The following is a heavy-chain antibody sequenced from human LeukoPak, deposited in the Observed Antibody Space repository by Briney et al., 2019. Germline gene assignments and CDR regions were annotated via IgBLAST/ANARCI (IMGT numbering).Heavy chain of an antibody. J-gene: IGHJ4*02. CDR3: AKDDGGY. V-gene: IGHV3-30*04. D-gene: IGHD3-10*01. CDR1: GFTFSSYA. CDR2: ISYDGSNK. Sequence: PGGSLRLSCAASGFTFSSYAMHWVRQAPGKGLEWVAVISYDGSNKYYAGSVKGRFTISRDNSKNTLYLQMNSLRAEDTAVYYCAKDDGGYWGQGTLVTVSS.